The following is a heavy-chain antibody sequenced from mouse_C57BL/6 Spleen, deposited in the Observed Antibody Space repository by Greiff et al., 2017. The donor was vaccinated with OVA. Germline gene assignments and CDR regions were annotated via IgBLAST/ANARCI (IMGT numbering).Heavy chain of an antibody. V-gene: IGHV5-4*01. CDR2: ISDGGSYT. CDR3: AREDDLAY. Sequence: EVQRVESGGGLVKPGGSLKLSCAASGFTFSSYAMSWVRQTPEKRLEWVATISDGGSYTYYQDNVKGRFTITRDNAKNNMYMQMSLLKDEGTDRSYCAREDDLAYWGQGTLVTVSA. CDR1: GFTFSSYA. J-gene: IGHJ3*01.